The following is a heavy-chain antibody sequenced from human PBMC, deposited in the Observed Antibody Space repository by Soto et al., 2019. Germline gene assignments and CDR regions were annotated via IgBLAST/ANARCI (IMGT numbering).Heavy chain of an antibody. Sequence: GGSLRLSCAASGFTFDDYAMHWVRQAPGKXLEWVSGISWNSGSIGYADSVKGRFTISRDNAKNSLYLQMNSLRAEDTALYYCAKADYDILTGYGRVFDYWGQGTLVTVSS. D-gene: IGHD3-9*01. CDR1: GFTFDDYA. V-gene: IGHV3-9*01. CDR2: ISWNSGSI. J-gene: IGHJ4*02. CDR3: AKADYDILTGYGRVFDY.